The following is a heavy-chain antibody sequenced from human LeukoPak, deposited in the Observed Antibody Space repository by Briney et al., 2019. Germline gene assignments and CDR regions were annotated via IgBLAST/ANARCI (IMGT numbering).Heavy chain of an antibody. J-gene: IGHJ4*02. Sequence: SETLSLTCTVSGGSISSYYWSWIRQPPGKGLEWIGYIYHSGSTYYNPSLKSRVTISVDRSKNQFSLKLSSVTAADTAVYYCARAKSSGWPYYFDYWGQGTLVTVSS. CDR2: IYHSGST. CDR1: GGSISSYY. CDR3: ARAKSSGWPYYFDY. D-gene: IGHD6-19*01. V-gene: IGHV4-59*12.